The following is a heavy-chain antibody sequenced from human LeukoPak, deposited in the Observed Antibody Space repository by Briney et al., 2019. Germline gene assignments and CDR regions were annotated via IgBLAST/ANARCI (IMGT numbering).Heavy chain of an antibody. CDR1: GYTFTSYY. V-gene: IGHV1-46*01. D-gene: IGHD3-3*01. J-gene: IGHJ6*02. CDR3: ARGGVLRFLGSPYYYYGMDV. Sequence: ASVKVPCKASGYTFTSYYMHWVRQAPGQGLEWMGIINPSGGSTSYAQKFQGRVTMTRDTSTSTVYMELSSLRSEDTAVYYCARGGVLRFLGSPYYYYGMDVWGQGTTVTVSS. CDR2: INPSGGST.